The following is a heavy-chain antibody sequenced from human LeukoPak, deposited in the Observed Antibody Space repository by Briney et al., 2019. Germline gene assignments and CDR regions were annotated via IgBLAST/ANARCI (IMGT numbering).Heavy chain of an antibody. V-gene: IGHV3-11*01. D-gene: IGHD3-10*01. CDR1: GFTFSDYY. J-gene: IGHJ4*02. CDR2: ISSSGTTI. Sequence: PGGSLRLSCAASGFTFSDYYMSWIHQPPGKGLEWVSYISSSGTTIYYADSVRGRFTVSRDNAKNSLYLQMDSLSAEDTAVYYCASLRGVNRWGQGTLVTASS. CDR3: ASLRGVNR.